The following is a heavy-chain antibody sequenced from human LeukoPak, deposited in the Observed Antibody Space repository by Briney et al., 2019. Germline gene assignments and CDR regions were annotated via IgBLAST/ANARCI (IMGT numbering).Heavy chain of an antibody. D-gene: IGHD3-22*01. CDR2: MNPNSGNT. CDR1: GYTFTSYD. J-gene: IGHJ4*02. Sequence: ASVKVSCKASGYTFTSYDINWVRQATGQGLEWMGWMNPNSGNTGYAQKFQGRVTMTRNTSISTAHMELSSLRSEDTAVYYCARGAVLYDSSGYYYAGYFDYWGQGTLVTVSS. V-gene: IGHV1-8*01. CDR3: ARGAVLYDSSGYYYAGYFDY.